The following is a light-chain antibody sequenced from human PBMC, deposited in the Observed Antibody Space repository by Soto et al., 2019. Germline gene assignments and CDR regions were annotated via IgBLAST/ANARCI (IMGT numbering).Light chain of an antibody. CDR1: RDDIGAYDY. CDR3: NSYTNSSAVV. V-gene: IGLV2-14*01. CDR2: EVT. J-gene: IGLJ2*01. Sequence: ALTQPASVSGSPGQSITISCAGTRDDIGAYDYVSWYQQHPGNAPKLLVYEVTNRPSGVSDRFSGSKSGNTASLTISGLQAEDEADYYCNSYTNSSAVVFGGGTKVTV.